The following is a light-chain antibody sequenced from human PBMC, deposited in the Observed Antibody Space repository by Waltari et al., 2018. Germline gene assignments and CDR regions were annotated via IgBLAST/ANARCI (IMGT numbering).Light chain of an antibody. CDR2: KAS. CDR1: QSISSW. Sequence: DIQMTQSPSTLSASVGDRVTITCLASQSISSWLAWYQQKPGKAPKVLIHKASSLASGVPSRFSGSGSGTEFTLTISSLQPDDFATYYCQQYSSYSALTFGGGTKVEIK. V-gene: IGKV1-5*03. CDR3: QQYSSYSALT. J-gene: IGKJ4*01.